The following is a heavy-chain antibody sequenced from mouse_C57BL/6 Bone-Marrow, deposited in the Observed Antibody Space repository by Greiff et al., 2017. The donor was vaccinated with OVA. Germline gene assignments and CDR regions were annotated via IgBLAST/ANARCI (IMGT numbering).Heavy chain of an antibody. CDR3: AREGGALFDY. CDR1: GYTFTSYW. V-gene: IGHV1-69*01. Sequence: VQLQQPGAELVMPGASVKLSCKASGYTFTSYWMHWVKQRPGQGLEWIGEIDPSDSYTKYNQKFKGKFTLTVDTASSTAYMQLSSLTSEDSAVYNGAREGGALFDYWGQGTTLTVSS. CDR2: IDPSDSYT. J-gene: IGHJ2*01. D-gene: IGHD1-1*02.